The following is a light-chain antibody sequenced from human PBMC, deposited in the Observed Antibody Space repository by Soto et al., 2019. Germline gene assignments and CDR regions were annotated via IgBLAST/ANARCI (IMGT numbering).Light chain of an antibody. CDR1: QSVGTW. V-gene: IGKV1-5*01. CDR3: QQYNSLWT. Sequence: DIQMTQSPSTLSASVGGRVTITCRASQSVGTWVAWYQQKPGKAPKLLIYGASNLESGVPSRLSGSGYGTEFTLTVSSMQPDDFATYYCQQYNSLWTFGQGTKVDIK. CDR2: GAS. J-gene: IGKJ1*01.